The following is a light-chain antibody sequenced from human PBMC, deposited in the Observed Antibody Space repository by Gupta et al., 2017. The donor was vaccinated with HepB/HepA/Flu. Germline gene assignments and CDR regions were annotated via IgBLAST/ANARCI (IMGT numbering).Light chain of an antibody. CDR2: GAS. Sequence: EIVLTQSPGTLSLSPGERATLSCRASQSVSSTYLAWYQQKPGQAPRLLIYGASSRATGIPDRFSGSGSGTDFTLTISRLEPEDVAVYYCQHYGSSSFTFGGGTKVEIK. V-gene: IGKV3-20*01. CDR3: QHYGSSSFT. J-gene: IGKJ4*01. CDR1: QSVSSTY.